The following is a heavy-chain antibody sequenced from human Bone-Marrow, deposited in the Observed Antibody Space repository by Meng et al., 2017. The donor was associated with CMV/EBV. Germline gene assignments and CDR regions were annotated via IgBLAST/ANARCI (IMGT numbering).Heavy chain of an antibody. CDR1: GFTFDDYG. CDR2: INWNGGST. D-gene: IGHD2-15*01. CDR3: ARDPGYCSGGSCYSASGYYYGMDV. V-gene: IGHV3-20*04. J-gene: IGHJ6*02. Sequence: GESLKIFCAASGFTFDDYGMSWVRQAPGKGLEWVSGINWNGGSTGYADSVKGRFTISRDNAKNSLYLQMNSLRAEDTALYYCARDPGYCSGGSCYSASGYYYGMDVWGQGTTVTVSS.